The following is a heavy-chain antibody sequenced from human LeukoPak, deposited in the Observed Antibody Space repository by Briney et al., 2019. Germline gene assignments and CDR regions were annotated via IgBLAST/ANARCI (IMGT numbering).Heavy chain of an antibody. CDR2: ISAYNGNT. CDR1: GYTFTGYY. D-gene: IGHD6-19*01. V-gene: IGHV1-18*04. J-gene: IGHJ4*02. Sequence: ASVKVSCKASGYTFTGYYMHWVRQAPGQGLEWMGWISAYNGNTNYAQKLQGRVTMTTDTSTSTAYMELRSLRSDDTAVYYCARDRRLEKRDYWGQGTLVTVSS. CDR3: ARDRRLEKRDY.